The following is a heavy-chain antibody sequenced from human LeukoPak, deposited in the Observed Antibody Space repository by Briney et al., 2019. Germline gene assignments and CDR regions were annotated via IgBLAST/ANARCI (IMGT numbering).Heavy chain of an antibody. J-gene: IGHJ4*02. V-gene: IGHV3-49*04. Sequence: GGSPRLSCTASGFTFGDYPMSWVRQAPGKGLEWVGFIRSKPYGGTTEFAASVKGRFSISRDDSKSIAYLQVNSLKTEDTAVYYCTRFIVGATSFDYWGQGTLVTVSP. CDR3: TRFIVGATSFDY. D-gene: IGHD1-26*01. CDR1: GFTFGDYP. CDR2: IRSKPYGGTT.